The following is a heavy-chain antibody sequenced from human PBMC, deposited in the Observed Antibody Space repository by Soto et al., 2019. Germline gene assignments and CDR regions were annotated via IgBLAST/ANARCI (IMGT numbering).Heavy chain of an antibody. V-gene: IGHV4-59*01. J-gene: IGHJ4*02. CDR1: GGSISSYY. D-gene: IGHD1-26*01. Sequence: SETLSLTCTVSGGSISSYYWSWIRQPPGKGLEWVGYIYYNGATNYSPSLEGRVTVSVDTSKNQFSLHLISVTAADTAVYYCAKVRASQWELLPYYFDYWGQGTPVTVSS. CDR3: AKVRASQWELLPYYFDY. CDR2: IYYNGAT.